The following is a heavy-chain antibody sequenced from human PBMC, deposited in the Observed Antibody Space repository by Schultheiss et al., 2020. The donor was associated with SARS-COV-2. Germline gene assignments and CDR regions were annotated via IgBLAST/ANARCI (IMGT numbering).Heavy chain of an antibody. J-gene: IGHJ5*02. Sequence: SGPTLVKPTQTLTLTCIFSGFSLSTDGVGVGWIRQPPGKELEWIGEINHSGSTNYNPSLKSRVTISVDTSKNQFSLKLSSVTAADTAVYYCARGPPSAVAGNNWFDPWGQGTLVTVSS. CDR1: GFSLSTDGVG. V-gene: IGHV4/OR15-8*01. CDR3: ARGPPSAVAGNNWFDP. D-gene: IGHD6-19*01. CDR2: INHSGST.